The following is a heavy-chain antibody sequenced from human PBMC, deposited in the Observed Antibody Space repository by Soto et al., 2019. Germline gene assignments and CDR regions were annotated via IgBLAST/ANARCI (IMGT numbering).Heavy chain of an antibody. D-gene: IGHD3-10*01. J-gene: IGHJ6*03. CDR1: GFTFSNYG. CDR3: AKDPATVVRGVILTYYYMDV. V-gene: IGHV3-23*01. Sequence: GGSLRLSCAASGFTFSNYGMNYGMSWVRQAPGKGLEWVSGISGSGGSTYYADSVKGRFTISRDNSKNTLYLQMNSLRAEDTAVYYCAKDPATVVRGVILTYYYMDVWGKGTTVTVSS. CDR2: ISGSGGST.